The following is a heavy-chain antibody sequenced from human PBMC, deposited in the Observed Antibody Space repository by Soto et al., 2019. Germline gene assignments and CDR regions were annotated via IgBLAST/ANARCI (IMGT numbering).Heavy chain of an antibody. V-gene: IGHV3-30*18. CDR2: ISYDGSNK. J-gene: IGHJ6*02. Sequence: PGGSLRLSCAASGFTFSSYGMRWVRQAPGKGLEWVAVISYDGSNKYYADSVKGRFTISRDNSKNTLYLQMNSLRAEDTAVYYCAKGTKAIFGVVTSYYYYYGMDVWGQGTTVTVSS. CDR1: GFTFSSYG. D-gene: IGHD3-3*01. CDR3: AKGTKAIFGVVTSYYYYYGMDV.